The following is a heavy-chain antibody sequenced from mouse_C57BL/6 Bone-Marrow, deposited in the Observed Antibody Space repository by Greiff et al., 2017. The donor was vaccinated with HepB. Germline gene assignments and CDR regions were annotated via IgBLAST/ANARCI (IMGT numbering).Heavy chain of an antibody. J-gene: IGHJ4*01. CDR3: ARSHYYYGSSYYAMDY. CDR2: INPSNGGT. V-gene: IGHV1-53*01. CDR1: GYTFTSYW. D-gene: IGHD1-1*01. Sequence: QVQLQQPGTELVKPGASVKLSCKASGYTFTSYWMHWVKQRPGQGLEWIGNINPSNGGTNYNEKFKSKATLTVDKSSSTAYMQLSSLTSEDSAVYYCARSHYYYGSSYYAMDYWGLGTSVTVSS.